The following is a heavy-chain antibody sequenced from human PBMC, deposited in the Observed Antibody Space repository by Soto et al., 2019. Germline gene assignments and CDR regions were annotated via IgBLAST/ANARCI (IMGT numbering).Heavy chain of an antibody. J-gene: IGHJ5*02. V-gene: IGHV4-59*01. CDR1: GGSLSSYY. CDR2: IFYTGST. D-gene: IGHD3-22*01. Sequence: SETLSLTCTVSGGSLSSYYWSWIRQAPGKGLEWIGYIFYTGSTNYNPSLKSRVAISVDTSKNQFSLKLSSVTAADTAVYYCARDWFQDYYDRNTFSKFNWFDPWGQGTLVTVSS. CDR3: ARDWFQDYYDRNTFSKFNWFDP.